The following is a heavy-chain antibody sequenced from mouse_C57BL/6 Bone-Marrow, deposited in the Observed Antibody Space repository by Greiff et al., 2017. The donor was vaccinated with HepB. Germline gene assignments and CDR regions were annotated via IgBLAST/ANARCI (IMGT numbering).Heavy chain of an antibody. V-gene: IGHV5-16*01. J-gene: IGHJ2*01. CDR2: INYDGSST. CDR3: ARDLSYCDY. Sequence: EVKLMESEGGLVQPGSSMKLSCTASGFTFSDYYIAWVRQVPEKGLEWVANINYDGSSTYYLDSLKSRFIISRDNAKNILYLQMSSLKSEDTATYYCARDLSYCDYGGQGTTLTVSS. CDR1: GFTFSDYY.